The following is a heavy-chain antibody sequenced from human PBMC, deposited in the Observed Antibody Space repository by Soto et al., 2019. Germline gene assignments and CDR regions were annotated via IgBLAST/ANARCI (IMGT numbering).Heavy chain of an antibody. CDR2: INPNSGGT. Sequence: GASVKVSCKASGYTFTGYYMHWVRQAPGQGLEWMGWINPNSGGTNYAQKFQGWVTMTRDTSISTAYMELSRLRSDDTAVYYCARDLLSSQQQHYYYGMDVWGQGTTVTVSS. CDR3: ARDLLSSQQQHYYYGMDV. D-gene: IGHD6-13*01. V-gene: IGHV1-2*04. CDR1: GYTFTGYY. J-gene: IGHJ6*02.